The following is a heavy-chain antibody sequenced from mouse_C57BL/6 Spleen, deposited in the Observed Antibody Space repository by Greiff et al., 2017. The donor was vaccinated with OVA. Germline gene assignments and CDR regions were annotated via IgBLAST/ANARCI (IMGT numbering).Heavy chain of an antibody. Sequence: EVNVVESGGGLVKPGGSLKLSCAASGFTFSDYGMHWVRQAPEKGLEWVAYISSGSSTIYYADTVKGRFTISRDNAKNTLFLQMTSRMSEDTAMYYCAISTVVAYFDYWGQGTTLTVSS. CDR3: AISTVVAYFDY. J-gene: IGHJ2*01. V-gene: IGHV5-17*01. CDR1: GFTFSDYG. CDR2: ISSGSSTI. D-gene: IGHD1-1*01.